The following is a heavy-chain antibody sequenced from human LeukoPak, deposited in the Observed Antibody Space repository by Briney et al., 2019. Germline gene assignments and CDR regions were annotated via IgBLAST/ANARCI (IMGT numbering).Heavy chain of an antibody. CDR3: AGFFYDSSGDAFDI. D-gene: IGHD3-22*01. CDR1: VPTFTSYA. J-gene: IGHJ3*02. Sequence: GASVKVSCKASVPTFTSYAINWVRQARGQGLEWMGGFIPIYGSPTYAQKFQGRVTFTTDESTYTAYMDLSNLRSDDTAVFFCAGFFYDSSGDAFDIWGQGTLVTVSS. CDR2: FIPIYGSP. V-gene: IGHV1-69*05.